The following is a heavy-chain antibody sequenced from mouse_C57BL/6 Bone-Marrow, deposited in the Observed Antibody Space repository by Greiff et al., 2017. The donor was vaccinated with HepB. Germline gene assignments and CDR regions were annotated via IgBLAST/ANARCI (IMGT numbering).Heavy chain of an antibody. CDR2: IYPSDSET. CDR3: ARSGDYFDY. V-gene: IGHV1-61*01. J-gene: IGHJ2*01. CDR1: GYTFTSYW. Sequence: VQLQQPGAEMVRPGSSVKLSCKASGYTFTSYWMDWVKQRPGQGLEWIGNIYPSDSETHYNQKFKDKATLTVDKSSSTAYMQLSRLTSEDSAVYYCARSGDYFDYWGQGTTLTVSS. D-gene: IGHD3-1*01.